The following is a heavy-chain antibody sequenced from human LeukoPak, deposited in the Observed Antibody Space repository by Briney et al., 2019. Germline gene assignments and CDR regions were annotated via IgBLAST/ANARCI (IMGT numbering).Heavy chain of an antibody. CDR3: ARTLTYYYDSSGELGY. CDR1: GGSISSGGYY. D-gene: IGHD3-22*01. CDR2: IYHSGST. Sequence: SQTLSLTCTVSGGSISSGGYYWSWIRQPPGKGLEWIGYIYHSGSTYYNPSLKSRVTIPVDRSKNQFSLKLSSVTAADTAVYYCARTLTYYYDSSGELGYWGQGTLVTVSS. V-gene: IGHV4-30-2*01. J-gene: IGHJ4*02.